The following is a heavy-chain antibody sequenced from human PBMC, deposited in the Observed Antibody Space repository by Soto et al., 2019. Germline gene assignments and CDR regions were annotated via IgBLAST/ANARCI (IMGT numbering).Heavy chain of an antibody. V-gene: IGHV3-64*01. J-gene: IGHJ4*02. Sequence: GGSLRLSCAASGFTFSSYAMHWVRQAPGKGLEYVSVISSNGGSTDYANSVKGRFTISRDNAKNSLYLQMNSLRAEDTAVYYCARIFGFDYWGQGTLVTVSS. CDR1: GFTFSSYA. CDR2: ISSNGGST. CDR3: ARIFGFDY. D-gene: IGHD3-3*01.